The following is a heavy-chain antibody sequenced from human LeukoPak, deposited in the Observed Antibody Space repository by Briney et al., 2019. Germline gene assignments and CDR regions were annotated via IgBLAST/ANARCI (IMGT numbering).Heavy chain of an antibody. CDR2: INAGNGNT. Sequence: AASVKVSCKASGYTFTSYTMHWVRQAPGQRLERMGWINAGNGNTKYSQKFQGRVTITADESTSTAYMELSSLRSEDTAVYYCARGGDPVAGPYDYWGQGTLVTVSS. CDR3: ARGGDPVAGPYDY. J-gene: IGHJ4*02. V-gene: IGHV1-3*01. D-gene: IGHD6-19*01. CDR1: GYTFTSYT.